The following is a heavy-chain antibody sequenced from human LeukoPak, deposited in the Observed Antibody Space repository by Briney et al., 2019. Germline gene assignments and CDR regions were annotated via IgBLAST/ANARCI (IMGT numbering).Heavy chain of an antibody. D-gene: IGHD4-17*01. CDR3: ARVKRVTTYDY. CDR1: GFTFSSYS. J-gene: IGHJ4*02. Sequence: GGSLRLSCAASGFTFSSYSMNWVRQAPGKGLEWVSYISSSSSTIYYADSVKGRFTISRDNAKNSLCLQMNSLRDEDTAVYYCARVKRVTTYDYWGQGTLVTVSS. V-gene: IGHV3-48*02. CDR2: ISSSSSTI.